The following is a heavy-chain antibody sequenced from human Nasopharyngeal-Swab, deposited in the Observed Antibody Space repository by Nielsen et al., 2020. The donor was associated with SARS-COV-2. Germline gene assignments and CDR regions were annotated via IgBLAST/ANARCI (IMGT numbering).Heavy chain of an antibody. J-gene: IGHJ4*02. CDR2: ISYTGST. CDR1: GGSISSRDYY. CDR3: ARVRYFDSSGYDY. V-gene: IGHV4-61*08. D-gene: IGHD3-22*01. Sequence: SETLSLTCTVSGGSISSRDYYWTWVRQPPGKGLEWIGYISYTGSTNYNPSLKSRVTISVDTSKNQFSLKLSSVTAADTAVYYCARVRYFDSSGYDYWGQGTLVTVSS.